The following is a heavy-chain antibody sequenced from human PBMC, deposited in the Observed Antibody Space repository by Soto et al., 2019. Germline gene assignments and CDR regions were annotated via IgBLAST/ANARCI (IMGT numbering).Heavy chain of an antibody. D-gene: IGHD5-12*01. CDR3: ARDPGYSGFDFDY. CDR2: IWYDGSKK. J-gene: IGHJ4*02. Sequence: SLRLSCAASGFTFSSHAMHWVRQAPGKGLEWVAVIWYDGSKKYYGDSVKGRFTVARDDSKSTLSLQMNSLRVEDTAVYYCARDPGYSGFDFDYWGQGTPVTVSS. V-gene: IGHV3-33*01. CDR1: GFTFSSHA.